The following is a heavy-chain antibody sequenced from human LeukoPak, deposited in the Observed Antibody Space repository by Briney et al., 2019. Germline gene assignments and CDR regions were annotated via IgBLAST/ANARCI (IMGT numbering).Heavy chain of an antibody. D-gene: IGHD3-3*01. J-gene: IGHJ4*02. Sequence: PGGSLRLSCAASGFTFSSYAMSWVRQAPGKGLEWVLTISGSGGSTYHADSVKGRFTISRDNSKNTLLLQMNSLKAEDTAVYYCAKRYDFWSGCYDYWGQGTLVTVSS. CDR3: AKRYDFWSGCYDY. V-gene: IGHV3-23*01. CDR1: GFTFSSYA. CDR2: ISGSGGST.